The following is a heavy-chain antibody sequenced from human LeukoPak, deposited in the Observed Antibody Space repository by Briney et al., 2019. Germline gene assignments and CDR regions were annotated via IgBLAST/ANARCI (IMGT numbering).Heavy chain of an antibody. Sequence: GGSLKLSCVASGFSFSTYWMSWVRQAPGKGLEWVANIKEDGSEKYYVDSVKGRFTMSRDNAKNSVYLQMNRLRVEDTAVYYCARGFNPGELSDILTGYYDYWGQGTLVTVSS. CDR2: IKEDGSEK. J-gene: IGHJ4*02. CDR3: ARGFNPGELSDILTGYYDY. V-gene: IGHV3-7*01. CDR1: GFSFSTYW. D-gene: IGHD3-9*01.